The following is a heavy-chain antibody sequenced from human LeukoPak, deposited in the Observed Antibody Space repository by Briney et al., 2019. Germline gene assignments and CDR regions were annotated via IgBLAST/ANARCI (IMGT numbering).Heavy chain of an antibody. CDR3: AKPPEEMATIRPVEYFDY. J-gene: IGHJ4*02. Sequence: SETLSLTCTVSGGSISSGDYYWSWIRQPPGKGLEWIGYIYYSGSTYYNPSLKSRVTISVDTSKNQFSLKLSSVTAADTAVYYCAKPPEEMATIRPVEYFDYWGQGTLVTVSS. V-gene: IGHV4-30-4*01. D-gene: IGHD5-24*01. CDR2: IYYSGST. CDR1: GGSISSGDYY.